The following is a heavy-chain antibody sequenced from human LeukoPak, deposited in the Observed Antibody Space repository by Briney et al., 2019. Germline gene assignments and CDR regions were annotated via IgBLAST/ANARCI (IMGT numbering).Heavy chain of an antibody. J-gene: IGHJ5*02. Sequence: KPSETLSLTCTVSGGSISSYYWSWIRQPPGKGLEWIGYTYYSGSTNYNPSLKSRVTISVDTSKNQFSLKLSSVTAADTAVYYCAREGYSSSWYSQGWFDPWGQGTLVTVSS. CDR2: TYYSGST. V-gene: IGHV4-59*01. CDR3: AREGYSSSWYSQGWFDP. D-gene: IGHD6-13*01. CDR1: GGSISSYY.